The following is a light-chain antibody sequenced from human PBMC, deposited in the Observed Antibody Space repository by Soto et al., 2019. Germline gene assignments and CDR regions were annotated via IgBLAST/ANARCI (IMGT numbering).Light chain of an antibody. CDR2: SAS. Sequence: ERVMTQSPATLSVPPGERATLSCRPSQSISDTLAWYQQKPGQSPRLLIYSASRRATGFPARFSGSGSGTDFTLTISSLQAEDFAVYYCQQDNHWPWTFGQGTKVDIK. V-gene: IGKV3-15*01. CDR3: QQDNHWPWT. J-gene: IGKJ1*01. CDR1: QSISDT.